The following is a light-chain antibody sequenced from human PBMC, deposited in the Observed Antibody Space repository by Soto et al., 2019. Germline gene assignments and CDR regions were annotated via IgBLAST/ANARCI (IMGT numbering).Light chain of an antibody. CDR2: KAS. Sequence: DIQMTQSPSTLSASVGDRVTITCRASQSISSWLAWYQQKLGTAAKLLIYKASTLQSGVPARFSGSGSGTEFTLTISSLQPDASATYYCQQYNDNWMFRQGTKVDIK. J-gene: IGKJ1*01. V-gene: IGKV1-5*03. CDR1: QSISSW. CDR3: QQYNDNWM.